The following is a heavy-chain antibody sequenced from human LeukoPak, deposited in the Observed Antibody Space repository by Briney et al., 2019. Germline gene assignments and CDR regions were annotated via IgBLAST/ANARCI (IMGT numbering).Heavy chain of an antibody. J-gene: IGHJ4*02. D-gene: IGHD3-22*01. CDR2: INHSGST. V-gene: IGHV4-39*07. CDR3: ARGNKDYDSSGYYLGFDY. Sequence: SETLSLTCTVSGGSISSGSYCWSWIRQPPGKGLEWIGEINHSGSTNYNPSLKSRVTISVDTSKNQFSLKLSSVTAADTAVYYCARGNKDYDSSGYYLGFDYWGQGTLVTVSS. CDR1: GGSISSGSYC.